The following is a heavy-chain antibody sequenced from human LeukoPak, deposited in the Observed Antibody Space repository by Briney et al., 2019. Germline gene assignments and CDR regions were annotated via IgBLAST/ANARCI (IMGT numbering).Heavy chain of an antibody. V-gene: IGHV3-53*01. J-gene: IGHJ4*02. CDR1: GFTVSSNY. CDR2: IYSDGSA. D-gene: IGHD5-18*01. CDR3: ARSTRGYSYILDY. Sequence: GGSLRLSCAVSGFTVSSNYMSWVRQAPGKGLDRVSVIYSDGSAYYADSVKGRFTISRDNSKNTLYLQMNSLRAEDTAVYYCARSTRGYSYILDYWGQGTLVTVSS.